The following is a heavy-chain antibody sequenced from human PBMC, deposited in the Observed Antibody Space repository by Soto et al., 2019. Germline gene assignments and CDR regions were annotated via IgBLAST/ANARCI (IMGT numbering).Heavy chain of an antibody. J-gene: IGHJ4*02. D-gene: IGHD3-22*01. CDR2: ISGSGGST. V-gene: IGHV3-23*01. CDR3: ARGDDNSGYYYAFDS. Sequence: GGSLRLSCAASGFTFSSYAMSWVRQAPGKGLEWVSAISGSGGSTYYADSVKGRFTISRDSAKKSLFLQMNSLRAEDTALYYCARGDDNSGYYYAFDSWGQGTPVTLSS. CDR1: GFTFSSYA.